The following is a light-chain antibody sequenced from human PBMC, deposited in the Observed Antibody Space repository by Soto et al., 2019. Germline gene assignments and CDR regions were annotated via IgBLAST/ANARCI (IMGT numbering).Light chain of an antibody. Sequence: QSVLTQPASVSGSPGQSITISCTGTNSDVGGYNYVSWYQQHPGKAPELMIYEVSHRPSGVSNRFSGSKSDNTASLTISGLQAEDEADCYCSSYTSISTLYVFGTGTRSPS. CDR2: EVS. J-gene: IGLJ1*01. CDR3: SSYTSISTLYV. CDR1: NSDVGGYNY. V-gene: IGLV2-14*01.